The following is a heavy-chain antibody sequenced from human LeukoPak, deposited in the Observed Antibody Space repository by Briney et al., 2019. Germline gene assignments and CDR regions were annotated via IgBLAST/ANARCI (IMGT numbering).Heavy chain of an antibody. CDR1: GFTFSSYG. Sequence: PGRSLRLSCAASGFTFSSYGMHWVRQAPGKGLERVAVISYDGSNKYYADSVKGRFTISRDNSKNTLYLQMNSLRAEDTAVYYCEKSGQGMDVWGQGTTVTVSS. CDR2: ISYDGSNK. J-gene: IGHJ6*02. D-gene: IGHD6-25*01. V-gene: IGHV3-30*18. CDR3: EKSGQGMDV.